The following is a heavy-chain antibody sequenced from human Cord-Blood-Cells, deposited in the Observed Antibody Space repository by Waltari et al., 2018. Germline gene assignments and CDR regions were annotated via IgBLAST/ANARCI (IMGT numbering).Heavy chain of an antibody. CDR1: GGSIRSSSSY. V-gene: IGHV4-39*01. CDR3: ARRCRYYYYGMDV. Sequence: QLQLQESGPGLVKPSETLSLTWPVSGGSIRSSSSYWGWIRQPPGKGLEWIGSIYYSGSTYYNPSLKSRVTISVDTSKNQFSLKLSSVTAADTAVYYCARRCRYYYYGMDVWGQGTTVTVSS. D-gene: IGHD2-8*01. J-gene: IGHJ6*02. CDR2: IYYSGST.